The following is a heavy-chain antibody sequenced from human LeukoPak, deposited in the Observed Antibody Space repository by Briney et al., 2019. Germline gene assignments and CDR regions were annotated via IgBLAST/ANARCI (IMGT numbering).Heavy chain of an antibody. V-gene: IGHV3-23*01. Sequence: GGSLRLSCAASGFTFSSYAMNWVRQSRGKGREWSTTISRSGDTTYYADSVKGRFTTSRDSSKNTLHLQMNSLRADETAVYYCAKGFNWNYPHYFDYWGQGTLVTVSS. J-gene: IGHJ4*02. CDR1: GFTFSSYA. CDR3: AKGFNWNYPHYFDY. D-gene: IGHD1-7*01. CDR2: ISRSGDTT.